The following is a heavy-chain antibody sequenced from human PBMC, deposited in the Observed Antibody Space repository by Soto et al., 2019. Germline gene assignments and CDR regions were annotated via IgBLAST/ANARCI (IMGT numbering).Heavy chain of an antibody. CDR2: IYHSGST. CDR1: GGSISSGGYS. D-gene: IGHD2-2*01. Sequence: SETLSLTCAVSGGSISSGGYSWSWIRQPPGKGLEWIGYIYHSGSTYYNPSLKSRVTISVDRSKNQFSLKLSSVTAADTAVYYCARGRGPYCISTSCYSNWFYPCGQGTPVTVSS. CDR3: ARGRGPYCISTSCYSNWFYP. V-gene: IGHV4-30-2*01. J-gene: IGHJ5*02.